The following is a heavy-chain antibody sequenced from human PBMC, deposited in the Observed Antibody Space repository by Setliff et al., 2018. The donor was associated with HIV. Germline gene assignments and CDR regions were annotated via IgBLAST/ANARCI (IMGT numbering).Heavy chain of an antibody. V-gene: IGHV4-4*09. J-gene: IGHJ4*02. CDR2: IYTSGIT. Sequence: SETLSLTCTVSGGSISSYYWSWIRQPPGKGLEWIAYIYTSGITNYNPSLKSRVTISVDTSKNQFSLKLNSVTAADTAVYYCATRPADSKWYGVFDYWGQGTLVTVSS. CDR3: ATRPADSKWYGVFDY. CDR1: GGSISSYY. D-gene: IGHD6-13*01.